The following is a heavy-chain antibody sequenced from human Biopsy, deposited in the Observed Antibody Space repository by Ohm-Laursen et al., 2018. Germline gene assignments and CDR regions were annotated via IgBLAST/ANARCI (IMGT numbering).Heavy chain of an antibody. CDR1: GGSITGYE. V-gene: IGHV4-59*07. CDR2: IYYSGGT. J-gene: IGHJ3*02. CDR3: ARVEAGAYDALDI. D-gene: IGHD6-19*01. Sequence: SDTLSLTCTVSGGSITGYEWSWIRLAPGKGLEWIGYIYYSGGTKYNPSLAGRVTFSVDMSKGQFSLKLYSVTAADTAVYYCARVEAGAYDALDIWGQGTLVAVSA.